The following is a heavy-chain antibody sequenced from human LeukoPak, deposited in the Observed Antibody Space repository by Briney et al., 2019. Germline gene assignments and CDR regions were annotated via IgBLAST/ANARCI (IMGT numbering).Heavy chain of an antibody. D-gene: IGHD2-21*02. J-gene: IGHJ4*02. CDR1: GFTFSSYA. Sequence: GGSLRLSCSTSGFTFSSYAMHWVRQAPGKGLEYFSAISSNGGSTYYADSVKGRFTISRDNSKNTLYLQMSGLRAHDTAVYYCVRRLPTTPHYYFDYWGQGTLVTVSS. V-gene: IGHV3-64D*06. CDR2: ISSNGGST. CDR3: VRRLPTTPHYYFDY.